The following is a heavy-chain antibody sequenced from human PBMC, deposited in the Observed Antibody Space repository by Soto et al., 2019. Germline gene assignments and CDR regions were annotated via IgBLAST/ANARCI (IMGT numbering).Heavy chain of an antibody. Sequence: SGPTLVNPTQTLTLTCTFSGFSLSSRGVGVGWVRQPQGKALEWLALIMWNDDNHYSPSLKSRLTITKDTSKNQVVLTMTNIDPVDTATFSCAHYLSGYYYVSGYSCAFDIWGQGTMVTVSS. J-gene: IGHJ3*02. V-gene: IGHV2-5*01. CDR1: GFSLSSRGVG. CDR2: IMWNDDN. CDR3: AHYLSGYYYVSGYSCAFDI. D-gene: IGHD3-10*01.